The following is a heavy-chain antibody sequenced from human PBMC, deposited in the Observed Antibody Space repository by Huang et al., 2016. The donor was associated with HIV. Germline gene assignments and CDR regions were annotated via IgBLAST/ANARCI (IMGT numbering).Heavy chain of an antibody. V-gene: IGHV4-59*11. CDR1: GGSISTHY. CDR3: ARDHHDFWRGYRRMYFFDH. Sequence: QVQLQESGPGLVKPSETLSLTCTVSGGSISTHYWSWIRQPPGKGLGWIGSIDYSGSTNYIPSLKSRVTIVLDTSKNQFSLRVNSVTAADTAMYYCARDHHDFWRGYRRMYFFDHWGQGTLVTVSS. J-gene: IGHJ4*02. CDR2: IDYSGST. D-gene: IGHD3-3*01.